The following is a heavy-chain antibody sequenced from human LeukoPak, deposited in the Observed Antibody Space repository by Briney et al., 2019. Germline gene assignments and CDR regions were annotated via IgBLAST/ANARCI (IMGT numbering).Heavy chain of an antibody. CDR3: ARDIYHDSSGYFLIDY. Sequence: GGSLRLSCAASGFTFSDYYMSWIRQAPGKGLEWVSYISSSGSTIYYADSVKGRFTISRDNAKNSLYLQMNSLRAEDTAVYYCARDIYHDSSGYFLIDYWGQGTLVTVSS. J-gene: IGHJ4*02. V-gene: IGHV3-11*04. CDR2: ISSSGSTI. D-gene: IGHD3-22*01. CDR1: GFTFSDYY.